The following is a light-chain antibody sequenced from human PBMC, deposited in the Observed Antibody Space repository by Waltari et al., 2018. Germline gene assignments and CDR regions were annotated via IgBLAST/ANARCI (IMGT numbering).Light chain of an antibody. J-gene: IGKJ4*01. CDR1: QDVSTW. CDR3: QQTDSFPLT. Sequence: DIQMTQSPSSVSASVGDRVTISCRASQDVSTWLAWYQQKPGKAPNLLIYGASSLQSWVPSRFSGSGSGTEFTLTINGLQPEDFATYYCQQTDSFPLTFGGGTKVEIK. CDR2: GAS. V-gene: IGKV1-12*01.